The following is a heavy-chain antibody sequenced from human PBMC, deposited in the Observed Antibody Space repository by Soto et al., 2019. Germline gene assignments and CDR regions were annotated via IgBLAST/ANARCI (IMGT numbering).Heavy chain of an antibody. J-gene: IGHJ6*03. CDR1: GGSLSDYF. CDR3: ARGGISHWAYFYYMDV. Sequence: QVQLQQWGAGLLKPSETLSLTCVASGGSLSDYFWSWIRQPPGMALEWIGEINHLGSINYNPSLKSRVTMSVDTSKNQFSLTLNSVTAADTATYYCARGGISHWAYFYYMDVWDRGTTVTVSS. CDR2: INHLGSI. V-gene: IGHV4-34*01. D-gene: IGHD2-21*01.